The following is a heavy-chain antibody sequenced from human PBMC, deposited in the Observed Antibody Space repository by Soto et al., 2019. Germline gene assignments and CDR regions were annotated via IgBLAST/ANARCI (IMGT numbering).Heavy chain of an antibody. J-gene: IGHJ4*02. CDR2: IYYSGST. D-gene: IGHD3-3*01. CDR1: GGSVSSGSYY. CDR3: ARVVLRFLGSDY. Sequence: QVQLQESGPGLVKPSETLSLTCTVSGGSVSSGSYYWSWIRQPPGKGLEWIGYIYYSGSTNYNPSHKSRVTISVDTSKNQFSLKLSSVTAADTAVYYCARVVLRFLGSDYWGQGTLVTVSS. V-gene: IGHV4-61*01.